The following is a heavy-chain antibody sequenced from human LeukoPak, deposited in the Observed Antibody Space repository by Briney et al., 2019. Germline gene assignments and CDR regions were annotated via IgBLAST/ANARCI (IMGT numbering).Heavy chain of an antibody. CDR1: GGSISSYY. J-gene: IGHJ6*03. CDR2: IHYSGST. CDR3: ARSARVVAANGDYFYYYLDV. Sequence: SETLSLTCTVSGGSISSYYWSWIRRPPGKGLECIGDIHYSGSTNYNPSLKSRVTISVDTSKNQFSLKLSSVTAADTAVYYCARSARVVAANGDYFYYYLDVWGKGTTVTVSS. V-gene: IGHV4-59*01. D-gene: IGHD2-15*01.